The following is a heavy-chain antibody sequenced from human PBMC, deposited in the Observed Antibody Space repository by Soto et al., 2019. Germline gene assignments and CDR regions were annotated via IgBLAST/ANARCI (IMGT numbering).Heavy chain of an antibody. J-gene: IGHJ4*02. CDR2: INPNSGGT. CDR3: AKEPATAKPEGVDF. D-gene: IGHD1-1*01. CDR1: GYTFSDYY. V-gene: IGHV1-2*02. Sequence: ASVKVSCKASGYTFSDYYIHWVREAPGQGLEWMGWINPNSGGTKYAPKFQGGVTMTRDTSITTAYMELSRLRSGDTAVYYCAKEPATAKPEGVDFWGQGTLVTVSS.